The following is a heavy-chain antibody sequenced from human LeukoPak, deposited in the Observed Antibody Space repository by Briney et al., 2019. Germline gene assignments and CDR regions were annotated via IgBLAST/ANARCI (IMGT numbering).Heavy chain of an antibody. Sequence: GGSLRLSGAASGFTFSSYAMSWVRQAPGKGLEWVSAISGSGSSTYYADSVKGRFTIPRDNSKNTLYLQRNSLRAEDTAVYYCAKGRCSSTSCHFDYWGQGTLVTVSS. CDR3: AKGRCSSTSCHFDY. D-gene: IGHD2-2*01. CDR1: GFTFSSYA. J-gene: IGHJ4*02. V-gene: IGHV3-23*01. CDR2: ISGSGSST.